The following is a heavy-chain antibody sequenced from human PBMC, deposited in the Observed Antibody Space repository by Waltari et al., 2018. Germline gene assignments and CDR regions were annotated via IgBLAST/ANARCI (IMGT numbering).Heavy chain of an antibody. V-gene: IGHV3-7*01. CDR2: IRHDGGAK. D-gene: IGHD1-1*01. CDR3: ARVFNDNDAADY. Sequence: DVQLVESGGGLVQPGGSLRLSCAASGVTFSDYWMSWVRQAPGKGLEWVANIRHDGGAKDYADSAKGRFTISRDNAKNSLFLQMNSLRAEDTAVYFCARVFNDNDAADYWGQGTLVIVSS. CDR1: GVTFSDYW. J-gene: IGHJ4*02.